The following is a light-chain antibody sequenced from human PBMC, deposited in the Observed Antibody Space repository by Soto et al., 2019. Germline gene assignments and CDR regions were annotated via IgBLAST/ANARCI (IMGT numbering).Light chain of an antibody. V-gene: IGLV1-44*01. Sequence: QSVLTQAPSASGTPGQRVTISCSGSNSNIGGNSVSWYHHHPGTAPKLLIFNNSQRPSGVPDRFSGSKSGTSASLAISGLQSEDEADYYCASWDDSLNGHWVFGGGTKLTVL. CDR3: ASWDDSLNGHWV. CDR2: NNS. J-gene: IGLJ3*02. CDR1: NSNIGGNS.